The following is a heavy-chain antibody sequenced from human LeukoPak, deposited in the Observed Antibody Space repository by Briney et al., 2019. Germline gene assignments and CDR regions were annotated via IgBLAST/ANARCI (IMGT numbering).Heavy chain of an antibody. V-gene: IGHV3-7*01. CDR3: AKGITMIVVGDYYGMDV. CDR2: IKQDGSEK. Sequence: PGGSLRLSCAASGFTFSSYWMSWVRQAPGKGLEWVAHIKQDGSEKYYVDSVKGRFTISRDNAKNSLYLQMNSLRAEDTAVYYCAKGITMIVVGDYYGMDVWGQGTTVTVSS. J-gene: IGHJ6*02. CDR1: GFTFSSYW. D-gene: IGHD3-22*01.